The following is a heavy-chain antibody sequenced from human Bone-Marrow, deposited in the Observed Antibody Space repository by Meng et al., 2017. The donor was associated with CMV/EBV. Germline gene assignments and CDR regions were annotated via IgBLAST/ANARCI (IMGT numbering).Heavy chain of an antibody. Sequence: GESLKISCAASGFTVSSNYGISWVRQAPGQGLEWMGWVGGCDGDTNYALELRGRVTMTTDTSTNTVYMELRSLTSDDTAVYYCARDWECLARSDVFDIWGQGTMVTVSS. CDR3: ARDWECLARSDVFDI. J-gene: IGHJ3*02. D-gene: IGHD1-26*01. CDR2: VGGCDGDT. V-gene: IGHV1-18*01. CDR1: GFTVSSNYG.